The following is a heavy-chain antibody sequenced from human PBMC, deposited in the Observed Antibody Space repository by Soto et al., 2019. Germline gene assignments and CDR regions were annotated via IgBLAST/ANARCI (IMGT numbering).Heavy chain of an antibody. CDR1: GFTFSTYA. J-gene: IGHJ4*02. Sequence: GGSLRLSCAASGFTFSTYAMNWVRQAPGKGLEWVSGISGSGDSTYYADSVKGRFTVSRDNSKNTLYLQMNSLRAEDTAVFYCAKERSSGWSFDYWGQGTLVTVS. D-gene: IGHD6-19*01. V-gene: IGHV3-23*01. CDR3: AKERSSGWSFDY. CDR2: ISGSGDST.